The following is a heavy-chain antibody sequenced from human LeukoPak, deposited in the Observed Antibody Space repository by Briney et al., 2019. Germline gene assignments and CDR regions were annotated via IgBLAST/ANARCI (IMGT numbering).Heavy chain of an antibody. J-gene: IGHJ4*02. Sequence: PSETLSLTCAVYGGSFSGYYWSWIRQPPGKGLEWIGEINHSGSTNYNPSLKSRVTISVDTSKNQFSLKLSSVTAADTAIYYCATITHDGEFFDYWGQGTVVAVSS. CDR2: INHSGST. CDR3: ATITHDGEFFDY. D-gene: IGHD3-10*01. V-gene: IGHV4-34*01. CDR1: GGSFSGYY.